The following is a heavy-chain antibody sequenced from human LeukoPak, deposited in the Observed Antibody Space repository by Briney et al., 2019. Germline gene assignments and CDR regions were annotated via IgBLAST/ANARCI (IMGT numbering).Heavy chain of an antibody. Sequence: GGSLRLSCAASGFTFSSYTMSWVRQAPGKGLEWVSAISGSGGSTYYADSVKGRFTISRDNSKNTLYLQMNSLRAEDTAVYYCAKRDYDFWSGYYTTLDYWGQGTLVTVSS. CDR2: ISGSGGST. V-gene: IGHV3-23*01. D-gene: IGHD3-3*01. CDR1: GFTFSSYT. J-gene: IGHJ4*02. CDR3: AKRDYDFWSGYYTTLDY.